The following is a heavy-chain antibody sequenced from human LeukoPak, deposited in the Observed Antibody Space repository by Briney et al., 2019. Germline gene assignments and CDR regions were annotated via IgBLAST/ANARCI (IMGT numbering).Heavy chain of an antibody. Sequence: ASEKVSCKASGYTFTTYDISWVRQATGQGLEWMAWINPNSGNTGYAQKFQGRVTVTRDASISTAYMDLSSLISEDTAVYYCARGFRKYSTSPHYYYYFMDVWGKGTTVTVSS. CDR2: INPNSGNT. J-gene: IGHJ6*03. CDR3: ARGFRKYSTSPHYYYYFMDV. D-gene: IGHD6-6*01. CDR1: GYTFTTYD. V-gene: IGHV1-8*03.